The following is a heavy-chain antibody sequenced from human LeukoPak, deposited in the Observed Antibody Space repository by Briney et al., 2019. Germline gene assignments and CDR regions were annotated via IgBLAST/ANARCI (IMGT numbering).Heavy chain of an antibody. V-gene: IGHV4-34*01. J-gene: IGHJ6*02. CDR1: GGSFSGYY. Sequence: SETLCLTCAVYGGSFSGYYWSWIRQPPGKGLEWIGEINHSGSTNYNPSLKSRVTISVDTSKNQFSLKLSSVTAADTAVYYCARGRVGTSRAYYYYYGMDVWGQGTTVTVSS. CDR2: INHSGST. CDR3: ARGRVGTSRAYYYYYGMDV. D-gene: IGHD1-1*01.